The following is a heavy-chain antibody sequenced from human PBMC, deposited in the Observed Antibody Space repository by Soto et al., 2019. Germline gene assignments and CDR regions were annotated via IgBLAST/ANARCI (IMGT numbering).Heavy chain of an antibody. CDR1: GFSLTTSGVG. CDR2: IFWDDDE. V-gene: IGHV2-5*02. J-gene: IGHJ4*02. CDR3: AYRRVGRYVWGAYDFDH. D-gene: IGHD3-10*02. Sequence: QITLNESGPTLVIPTQTLTLTCTFSGFSLTTSGVGVGWIRQPPGKTLAWLALIFWDDDERYSPSLKSRFTITKDTSKNQVVLTMTNMDPEDTPTYYCAYRRVGRYVWGAYDFDHWGQGTLVTVSS.